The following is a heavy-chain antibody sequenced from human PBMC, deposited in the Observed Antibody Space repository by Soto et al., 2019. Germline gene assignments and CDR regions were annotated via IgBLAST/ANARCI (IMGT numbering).Heavy chain of an antibody. D-gene: IGHD3-22*01. V-gene: IGHV3-23*01. CDR3: AKKFLPDYYDSSENKYYFDY. CDR2: ISGSGGST. Sequence: GGSLRLSCAASGFTFSSYAMSWVRQAPGKGLEWVSAISGSGGSTYYADSVKGRFTISRDNSKNTLYLQMNSLRAEDTAVYYCAKKFLPDYYDSSENKYYFDYWGQGTLVTVSS. CDR1: GFTFSSYA. J-gene: IGHJ4*02.